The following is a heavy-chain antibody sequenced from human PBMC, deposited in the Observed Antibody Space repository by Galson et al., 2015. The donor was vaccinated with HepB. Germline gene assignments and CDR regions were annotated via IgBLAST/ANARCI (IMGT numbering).Heavy chain of an antibody. CDR2: ITSSGTTI. D-gene: IGHD3-3*01. CDR3: ARERVVIPPTGMDV. V-gene: IGHV3-11*01. J-gene: IGHJ6*02. Sequence: SLRLSCAASGSTFSDYNMNWIRQAPGKGLEWVSYITSSGTTIYYADSVKGRFTISRDDAKNSLYLQMSSLRAEDTAVYYCARERVVIPPTGMDVWGQGTTVTVSS. CDR1: GSTFSDYN.